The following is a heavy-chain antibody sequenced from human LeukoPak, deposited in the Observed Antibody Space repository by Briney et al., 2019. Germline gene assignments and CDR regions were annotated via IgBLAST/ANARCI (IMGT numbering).Heavy chain of an antibody. V-gene: IGHV3-53*01. J-gene: IGHJ4*02. D-gene: IGHD2-21*02. CDR3: ARTFCGCDCQSWDK. CDR1: GFTVSSTY. CDR2: IHGDGKT. Sequence: GGSLRLSCAASGFTVSSTYMSWVRQAPGKGLEWVSLIHGDGKTDYADSVKGRFTVSRDNSKNTLYLQMNSLRDEDTAVYYCARTFCGCDCQSWDKWGQGTLVTVSS.